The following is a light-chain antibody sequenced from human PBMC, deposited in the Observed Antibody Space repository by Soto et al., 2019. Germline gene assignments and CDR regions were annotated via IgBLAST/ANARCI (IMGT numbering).Light chain of an antibody. CDR3: AVWDDSLSGWV. Sequence: QPVLTQPPSASGAPGQRVTISCSGSTSNLGSTSNIGSDYVYWYQQLPGTAPKLLIYSTNQRPSGVPDRISGSKSGTSATLAISGLRFEDEADYYCAVWDDSLSGWVFGGGTKLTVL. V-gene: IGLV1-47*02. CDR1: TSNLGSTSNIGSDY. J-gene: IGLJ3*02. CDR2: STN.